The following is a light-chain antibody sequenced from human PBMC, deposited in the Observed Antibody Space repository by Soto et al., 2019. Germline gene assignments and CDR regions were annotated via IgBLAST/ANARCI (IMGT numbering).Light chain of an antibody. CDR3: QQYDDLPIT. J-gene: IGKJ5*01. CDR1: QDISHY. Sequence: SQMTQSPSSLSASVGDTVTITFQASQDISHYLNWYQQKPGKALKLLIYDASNLHPGVPSRFRGSGSGTEFSFNITSLQPEDVATYYCQQYDDLPITFGQGRRLEIK. CDR2: DAS. V-gene: IGKV1-33*01.